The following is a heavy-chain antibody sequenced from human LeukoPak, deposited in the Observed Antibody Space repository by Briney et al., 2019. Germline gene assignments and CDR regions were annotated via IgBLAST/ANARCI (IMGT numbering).Heavy chain of an antibody. Sequence: GASVKVSCKASGYTFTSYDINWVRQATGQRLEWMGWMNPNSGNTGYAQKFQGRVTITRNTSISTAYMELSSLRSEDTAVYYCARAQSHPRARYRGSYYFDYWGQGTLVTVSS. CDR1: GYTFTSYD. CDR3: ARAQSHPRARYRGSYYFDY. CDR2: MNPNSGNT. V-gene: IGHV1-8*03. D-gene: IGHD1-26*01. J-gene: IGHJ4*02.